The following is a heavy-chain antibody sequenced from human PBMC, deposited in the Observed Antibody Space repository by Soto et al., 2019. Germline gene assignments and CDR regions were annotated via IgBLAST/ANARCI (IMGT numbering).Heavy chain of an antibody. CDR2: IYYSGTT. CDR3: ARHPSL. Sequence: SETLSLTCTVSGGSISANYWTWIRQPPGKGLEWIGHIYYSGTTNYNPSLESRVTISVDTSKNQFSLKLNSVTAADTAVYYCARHPSLWGQGILVTVSS. CDR1: GGSISANY. V-gene: IGHV4-59*08. J-gene: IGHJ4*02.